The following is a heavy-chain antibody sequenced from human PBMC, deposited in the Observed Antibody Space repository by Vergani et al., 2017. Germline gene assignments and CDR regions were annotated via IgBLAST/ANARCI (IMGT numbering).Heavy chain of an antibody. CDR3: ARPNGDGGYAFDI. CDR2: ISGSGSTI. J-gene: IGHJ3*02. CDR1: GFTFSSYG. Sequence: VQLVESGGGVVQPGRSLRLSCAASGFTFSSYGMHWVRQAQGKGLEWVSYISGSGSTIYYADSVKGRFTISRDNAKNSLYLQMNSLRAEDTALYYCARPNGDGGYAFDIWGQGTMVTVSP. V-gene: IGHV3-48*01. D-gene: IGHD4-17*01.